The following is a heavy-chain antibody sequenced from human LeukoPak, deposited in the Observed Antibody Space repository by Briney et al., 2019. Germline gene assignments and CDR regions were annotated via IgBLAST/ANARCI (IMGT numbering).Heavy chain of an antibody. V-gene: IGHV4-59*08. CDR3: ARSRIAAAGKDFDY. J-gene: IGHJ4*02. CDR2: IYYSGST. D-gene: IGHD6-13*01. Sequence: SETLSLTCTVSGGSISSYYWNWIRQPPGRGLDWIGYIYYSGSTNYNPSLKSRVTISVDTSKNQFSLKLSSVTAADTAVYYCARSRIAAAGKDFDYWGQGTLVTVSS. CDR1: GGSISSYY.